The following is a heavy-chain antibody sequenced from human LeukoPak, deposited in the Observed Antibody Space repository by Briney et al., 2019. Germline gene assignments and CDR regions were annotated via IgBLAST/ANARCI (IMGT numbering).Heavy chain of an antibody. D-gene: IGHD7-27*01. V-gene: IGHV3-7*01. J-gene: IGHJ6*03. CDR1: GFTFSSYW. CDR3: AKGLELGKHYYYYMDV. Sequence: PGGSLRLSCAASGFTFSSYWMSWVRQAPGKGLEWVANIKQDGSEKYYVDSVKGRFTISRDNAKNSLYLQMNSLRAEDTAVYYCAKGLELGKHYYYYMDVWGKGTTVTISS. CDR2: IKQDGSEK.